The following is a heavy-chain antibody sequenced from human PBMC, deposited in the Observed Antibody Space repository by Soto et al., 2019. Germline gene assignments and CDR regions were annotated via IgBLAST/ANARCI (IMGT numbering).Heavy chain of an antibody. Sequence: QVQLVQSGAEVKKPGASVKVSCKASGYTFTSYGISWVRQAPGQGLEWMGWISAYNGNTNYAQKLQGRVTMTTDTSTRTAYMELRSLRSDDTAVYYCARDSYDFWSGRKYYYYGMDVWGQGTTVTVSS. J-gene: IGHJ6*02. CDR2: ISAYNGNT. CDR3: ARDSYDFWSGRKYYYYGMDV. CDR1: GYTFTSYG. D-gene: IGHD3-3*01. V-gene: IGHV1-18*01.